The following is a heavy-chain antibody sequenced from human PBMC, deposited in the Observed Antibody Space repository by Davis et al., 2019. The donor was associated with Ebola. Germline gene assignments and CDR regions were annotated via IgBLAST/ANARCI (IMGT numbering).Heavy chain of an antibody. CDR2: IYHSGST. CDR1: GGSISSSNW. D-gene: IGHD2-2*02. CDR3: AGYIVVVPAAIHGDGLYGMDV. Sequence: MPSETLSLTCAVSGGSISSSNWWSWVRQPPGKGLEWIGEIYHSGSTNYNPSLKSRVTISVDKSKNQFSLKLSSVTAADTAVYYCAGYIVVVPAAIHGDGLYGMDVWGKGTTVTVSS. J-gene: IGHJ6*04. V-gene: IGHV4-4*02.